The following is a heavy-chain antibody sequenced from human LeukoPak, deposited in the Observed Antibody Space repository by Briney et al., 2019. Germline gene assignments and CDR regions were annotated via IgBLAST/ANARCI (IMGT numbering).Heavy chain of an antibody. CDR2: IRPTDGST. Sequence: ASVKVSCKPSGYTFINHYIHWVRQAPGQGLEWMGVIRPTDGSTSYAQNFQGRLSMTSDTSTSTAYMELSSLRSEDTAIYYYTRTINSWFDPWGQGTPVSVSS. J-gene: IGHJ5*02. CDR3: TRTINSWFDP. CDR1: GYTFINHY. D-gene: IGHD3-9*01. V-gene: IGHV1-46*01.